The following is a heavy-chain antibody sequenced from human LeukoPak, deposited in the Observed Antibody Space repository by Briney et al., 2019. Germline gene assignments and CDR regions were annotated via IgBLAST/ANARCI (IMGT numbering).Heavy chain of an antibody. CDR3: ARERNTAIVTAFDV. Sequence: GGSLRLSCAASRFTFSDYWMSWVRQAPGKGLEWVANTKQDGSEKYYMDSVKGRFTISRDNAKNSLYLQMNSLRVEDTAVYFCARERNTAIVTAFDVWGQGTMVTVSS. D-gene: IGHD5-18*01. CDR2: TKQDGSEK. J-gene: IGHJ3*01. V-gene: IGHV3-7*01. CDR1: RFTFSDYW.